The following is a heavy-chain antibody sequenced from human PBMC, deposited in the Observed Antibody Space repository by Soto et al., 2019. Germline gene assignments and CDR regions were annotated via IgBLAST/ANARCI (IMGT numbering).Heavy chain of an antibody. CDR2: IYYSGST. V-gene: IGHV4-59*01. CDR3: ARVDGVSVAAHRGWFEP. J-gene: IGHJ5*02. CDR1: VGSISSYY. D-gene: IGHD6-19*01. Sequence: SSETLSLTCTFSVGSISSYYWSWIRHPPGKGLEWIGYIYYSGSTNYNPSLKSRVTISVDTSKNQFSLKLSSVTAADTAVYYCARVDGVSVAAHRGWFEPWGQGTLVTVSS.